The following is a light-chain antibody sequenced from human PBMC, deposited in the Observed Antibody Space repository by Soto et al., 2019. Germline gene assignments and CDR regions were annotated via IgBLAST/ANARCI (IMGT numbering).Light chain of an antibody. CDR2: GAS. V-gene: IGKV3-15*01. J-gene: IGKJ1*01. CDR1: QNVGSN. Sequence: IVMTQSPGTLSVSPGERATLSCRASQNVGSNLAWYQQKPGQAPRLLIYGASTRATGIPARFSGSGSGTEFTLTISSLQSEDFAVYYCQQYNNWPRGTFGQGTKVEIK. CDR3: QQYNNWPRGT.